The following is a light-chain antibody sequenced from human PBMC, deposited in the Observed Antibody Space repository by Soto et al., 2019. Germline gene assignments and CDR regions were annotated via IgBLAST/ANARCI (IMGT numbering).Light chain of an antibody. Sequence: QSVLTQTPSASGTPGQRVTISCSGSNSNMGRNYVYWYQQVPGTAPKLLIVGNTIRPSGVPDRFSASTSGTSASLAITGLQAEDEGDYYCQSYDSTLSARYVFGTGTKVTVL. V-gene: IGLV1-40*01. CDR3: QSYDSTLSARYV. CDR1: NSNMGRNY. CDR2: GNT. J-gene: IGLJ1*01.